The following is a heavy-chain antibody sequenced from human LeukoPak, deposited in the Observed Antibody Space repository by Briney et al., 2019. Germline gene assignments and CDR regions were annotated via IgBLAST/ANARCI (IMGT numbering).Heavy chain of an antibody. CDR2: IYNGGSA. D-gene: IGHD3-3*01. CDR3: ARETIATRSGAFDI. V-gene: IGHV4-59*01. Sequence: PSETLSLTCTVSGDSISNNYWSWIRQAPGKGLEWIAYIYNGGSANHNPSLGSRATLSMDTSKNQFSLRLTSVTAADTAVYYCARETIATRSGAFDIWGQGAMVTVSS. J-gene: IGHJ3*02. CDR1: GDSISNNY.